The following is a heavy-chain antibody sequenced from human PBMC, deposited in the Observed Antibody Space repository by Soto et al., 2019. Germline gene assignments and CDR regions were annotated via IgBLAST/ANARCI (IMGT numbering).Heavy chain of an antibody. CDR3: AKERGYNYGYDAMDV. Sequence: EVQLLESGGGLVQPGGSLRLSCAASGFTFSSYAMSWVRQAPGKGLEWVSGISGSGGSTYYADSVKGRFTISRDNSKNTLYLQTNSTRAEDTAVYYCAKERGYNYGYDAMDVWGQGTTVTVSS. V-gene: IGHV3-23*01. J-gene: IGHJ6*02. CDR2: ISGSGGST. CDR1: GFTFSSYA. D-gene: IGHD5-18*01.